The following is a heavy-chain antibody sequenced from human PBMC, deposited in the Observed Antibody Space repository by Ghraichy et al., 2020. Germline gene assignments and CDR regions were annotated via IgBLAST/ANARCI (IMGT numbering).Heavy chain of an antibody. CDR2: ISHSGST. CDR1: GGSISSISYN. J-gene: IGHJ4*02. V-gene: IGHV4-39*01. D-gene: IGHD5-24*01. Sequence: SETLSLTCTVSGGSISSISYNWGWIRQPPGKGLEWIVSISHSGSTYYNVSLKSRVTMSVDTSRNQFSLKLSTVTAADTALYYCARPHGTSPFYYLDYWGQGILVTVSS. CDR3: ARPHGTSPFYYLDY.